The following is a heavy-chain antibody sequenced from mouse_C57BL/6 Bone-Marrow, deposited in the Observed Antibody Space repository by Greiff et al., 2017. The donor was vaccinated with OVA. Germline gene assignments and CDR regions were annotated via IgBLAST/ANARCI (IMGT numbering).Heavy chain of an antibody. CDR3: ARGDGSTFFDY. CDR2: INPSNGGT. V-gene: IGHV1-53*01. D-gene: IGHD1-1*01. CDR1: GYTFTSYW. J-gene: IGHJ2*01. Sequence: QVQLQQPGTELVKPGASVKLSCKASGYTFTSYWMHWVKQRPGQGLEWIGNINPSNGGTNYNEKFKSKATLTVDKSSSTAYMQLSSLTTEDSAIYYCARGDGSTFFDYWGQGTTLTVSS.